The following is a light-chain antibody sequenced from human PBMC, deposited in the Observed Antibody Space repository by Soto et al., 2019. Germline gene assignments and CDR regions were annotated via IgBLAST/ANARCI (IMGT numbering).Light chain of an antibody. CDR1: QSLLHRDGYNY. CDR3: MQAIQKT. Sequence: DNALTQSPLSLAVTPGEPASISCRSSQSLLHRDGYNYLDWYLQKPGQSPQLLIYLGSNRASGVPDRFSGSGSGTDFTLKISRVEAEDVGVYYCMQAIQKTFGQGTKMEIK. CDR2: LGS. V-gene: IGKV2-28*01. J-gene: IGKJ1*01.